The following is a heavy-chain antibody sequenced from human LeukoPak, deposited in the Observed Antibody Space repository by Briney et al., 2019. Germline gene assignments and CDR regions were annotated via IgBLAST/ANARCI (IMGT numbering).Heavy chain of an antibody. CDR3: ARARTGTTPDWFDP. CDR1: GGSISSYY. CDR2: IYYSGST. V-gene: IGHV4-59*01. J-gene: IGHJ5*02. D-gene: IGHD1-7*01. Sequence: SETLSLTCTVSGGSISSYYWSWIRQPPGKGLEWIGYIYYSGSTNYNPSLKSRVTISVDTFKNQFSLKLSSVTAADTAVYYCARARTGTTPDWFDPWGQGTLVTVSS.